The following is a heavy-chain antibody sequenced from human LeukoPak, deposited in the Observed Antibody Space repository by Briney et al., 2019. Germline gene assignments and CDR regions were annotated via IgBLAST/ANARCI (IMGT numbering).Heavy chain of an antibody. J-gene: IGHJ4*02. CDR3: ARDLDIVVVPAANGY. CDR2: ISAYNGNT. Sequence: ASVKVSCKASGYTFTSYGISWVRQAPGQGLEWMGWISAYNGNTNYAQKLQGRVTMTTDTSTSTAYMELRSLRSDDTAVYYCARDLDIVVVPAANGYWGQGTLVTVSS. V-gene: IGHV1-18*01. D-gene: IGHD2-2*03. CDR1: GYTFTSYG.